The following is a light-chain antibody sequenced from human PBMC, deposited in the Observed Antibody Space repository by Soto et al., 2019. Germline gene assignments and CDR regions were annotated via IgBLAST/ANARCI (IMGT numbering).Light chain of an antibody. CDR1: QSLVHSDGIAY. V-gene: IGKV2-30*02. CDR2: KVS. CDR3: MQGTHWPIT. Sequence: DVVMTQSPLSLPVTLGQPASISCRSSQSLVHSDGIAYFSWFQQRPGRSPRRLIYKVSKRDSGVPARFSGSGSGTDFALKISRVEAEDVGVYYCMQGTHWPITFGQGTRLEIK. J-gene: IGKJ5*01.